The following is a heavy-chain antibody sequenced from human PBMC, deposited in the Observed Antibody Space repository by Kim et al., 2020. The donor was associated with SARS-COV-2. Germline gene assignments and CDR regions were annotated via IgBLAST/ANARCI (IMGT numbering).Heavy chain of an antibody. Sequence: SETLSLTCTVSGGSISSGGYYWSWIRQHPGKGLEWIGYIYYSGSTYYNPSLKSRVTISVDTSKNQFSLKLSSVTAADTAVYYCASSKGRPHFYSSSSFYWGQGTLVTVSS. CDR3: ASSKGRPHFYSSSSFY. V-gene: IGHV4-31*03. CDR1: GGSISSGGYY. CDR2: IYYSGST. J-gene: IGHJ4*02. D-gene: IGHD6-6*01.